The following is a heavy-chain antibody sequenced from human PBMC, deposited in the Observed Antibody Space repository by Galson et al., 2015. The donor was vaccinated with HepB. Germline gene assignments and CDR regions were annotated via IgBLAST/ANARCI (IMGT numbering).Heavy chain of an antibody. CDR1: GGSISSSSYY. J-gene: IGHJ4*02. CDR2: IYYSGST. CDR3: ARNLEYFGGRLSSLWFDY. Sequence: LSLTCTVSGGSISSSSYYWGWIRQPPGKGLEWIGSIYYSGSTYYNPSLKSRVTISVDTSKNQSSLKLSSVTAADTAVYYCARNLEYFGGRLSSLWFDYWGQGTLVTVSS. D-gene: IGHD6-6*01. V-gene: IGHV4-39*01.